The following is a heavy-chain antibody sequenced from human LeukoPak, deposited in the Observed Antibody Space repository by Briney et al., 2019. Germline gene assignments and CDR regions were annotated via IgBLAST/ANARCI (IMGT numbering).Heavy chain of an antibody. V-gene: IGHV4-34*01. CDR2: INHSGST. Sequence: SETLSLTCAVHGGSFSGYYWSWIRQPPGKGLEWIGEINHSGSTNYNPSLKSRVTISVDTSKNQFSLKLSSVTAADTAVYYCARGSGHIVVVTAVRAFDIWGQGTMVTVSS. CDR1: GGSFSGYY. J-gene: IGHJ3*02. D-gene: IGHD2-21*02. CDR3: ARGSGHIVVVTAVRAFDI.